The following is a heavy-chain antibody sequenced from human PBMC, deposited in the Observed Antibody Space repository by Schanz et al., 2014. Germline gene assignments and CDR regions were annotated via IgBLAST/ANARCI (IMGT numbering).Heavy chain of an antibody. J-gene: IGHJ3*02. Sequence: QVQLLQSGSEVKKPGASVKVSCEISGYTVSALAMHWVRQAPGKGLEWLGGFDVEDGETIYAQKFQGRVTMTRDTSTSTVYMELSSLRSEDTAVYYCVTEKRMESGTWAKAFDIWGQGTMVTVSS. V-gene: IGHV1-24*01. CDR1: GYTVSALA. CDR3: VTEKRMESGTWAKAFDI. CDR2: FDVEDGET. D-gene: IGHD3-3*01.